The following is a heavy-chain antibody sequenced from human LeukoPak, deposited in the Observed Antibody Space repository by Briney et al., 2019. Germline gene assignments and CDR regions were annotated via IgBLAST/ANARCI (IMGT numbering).Heavy chain of an antibody. CDR3: VTNSIGYCSGGNCYQVSDS. Sequence: PSETLSLTCTVSGGSISSYYWSWIRQPPGKGLEWIVFIYHSGSTYYNPSLKSRVTISVDTSKNQFSLKLSSVTAADTAVYYCVTNSIGYCSGGNCYQVSDSWGQGTLVTVSS. D-gene: IGHD2-15*01. V-gene: IGHV4-59*08. CDR1: GGSISSYY. J-gene: IGHJ4*02. CDR2: IYHSGST.